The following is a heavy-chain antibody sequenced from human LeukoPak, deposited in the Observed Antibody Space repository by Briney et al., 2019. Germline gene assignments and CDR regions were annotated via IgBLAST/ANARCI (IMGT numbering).Heavy chain of an antibody. V-gene: IGHV1-2*02. Sequence: ASVKVSCKASGYSFTGYYIHWVRQAPGQGFEWMGWINPDGDVTKSAQKFQGRVTMTTDKSINTVFMELSGLTSDDTALYYCARGPNHYYYMDFWGKGTTVSVSS. CDR3: ARGPNHYYYMDF. J-gene: IGHJ6*03. CDR1: GYSFTGYY. D-gene: IGHD2-8*01. CDR2: INPDGDVT.